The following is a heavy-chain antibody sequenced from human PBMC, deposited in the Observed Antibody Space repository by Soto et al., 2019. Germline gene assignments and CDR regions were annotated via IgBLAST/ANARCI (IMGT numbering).Heavy chain of an antibody. CDR3: ARGGRAIGSAMDAFDI. Sequence: ASVKVSCKASGYTFTSYDINWVRQATGQGLEWMGWMNPNSGNTGYAQKFQGRVTMTRNTSISTAYMELSRLRSDDTAVYYCARGGRAIGSAMDAFDIWGQGTMVTVSS. V-gene: IGHV1-8*01. CDR1: GYTFTSYD. CDR2: MNPNSGNT. J-gene: IGHJ3*02. D-gene: IGHD3-10*01.